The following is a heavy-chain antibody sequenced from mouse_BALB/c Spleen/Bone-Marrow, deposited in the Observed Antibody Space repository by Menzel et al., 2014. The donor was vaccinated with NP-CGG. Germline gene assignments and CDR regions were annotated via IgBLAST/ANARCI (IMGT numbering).Heavy chain of an antibody. CDR1: GFTFSSFG. V-gene: IGHV5-17*02. CDR2: ISSGSSPI. CDR3: TRGGNCEDFGY. Sequence: EVNVEESGGGSVQPGGSRKPSCAASGFTFSSFGMHWVRQAPEKGLEWVAYISSGSSPIFYADTVKGRFTISRDNPKNSLFLQMTSLRAEDPAMYFCTRGGNCEDFGYRSQDTTLTVST. J-gene: IGHJ2*01. D-gene: IGHD4-1*01.